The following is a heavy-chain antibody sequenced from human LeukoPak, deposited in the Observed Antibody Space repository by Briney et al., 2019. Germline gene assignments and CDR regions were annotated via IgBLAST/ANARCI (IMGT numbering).Heavy chain of an antibody. Sequence: PSETLSLTCTVSGGSISSSSYYWGWLRQPPGKGLEWLGSIYYSGSTYYNPSLKSRVTISVDTSKNQFSLKLSSVTAADTAVYYCASVSASYSSSWYGPDPFDYWGQGTLVTVSS. D-gene: IGHD6-13*01. CDR3: ASVSASYSSSWYGPDPFDY. CDR1: GGSISSSSYY. J-gene: IGHJ4*02. CDR2: IYYSGST. V-gene: IGHV4-39*01.